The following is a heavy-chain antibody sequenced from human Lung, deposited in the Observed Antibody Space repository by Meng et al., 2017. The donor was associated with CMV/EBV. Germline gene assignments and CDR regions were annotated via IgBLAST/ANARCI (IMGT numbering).Heavy chain of an antibody. CDR1: GFTFTSYG. V-gene: IGHV3-30*02. J-gene: IGHJ4*02. Sequence: QVQVGEAGGGVAQPGASLRLSCAASGFTFTSYGMHWVRQAPGKGLEWVAFIRYDESDKYYGESVKGRFTISRDTSRNTLDLQMNSLRPEDTGVYYCAKDDPVLHQWGQGTLVTVFS. CDR3: AKDDPVLHQ. CDR2: IRYDESDK.